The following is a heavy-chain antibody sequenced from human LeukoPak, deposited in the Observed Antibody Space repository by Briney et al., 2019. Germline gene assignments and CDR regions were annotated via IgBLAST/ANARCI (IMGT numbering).Heavy chain of an antibody. J-gene: IGHJ5*02. CDR3: ARGSPSTAAVPAS. CDR2: IFHSGST. D-gene: IGHD6-13*01. Sequence: SETLSLTCTVSGGPIRSYYWSWIRQPPGKGLEWIGYIFHSGSTNYNPSLKSRVTISLDTSRNQFSLRLSSVTAADTAVYYCARGSPSTAAVPASWGQGTLVTVSS. V-gene: IGHV4-59*12. CDR1: GGPIRSYY.